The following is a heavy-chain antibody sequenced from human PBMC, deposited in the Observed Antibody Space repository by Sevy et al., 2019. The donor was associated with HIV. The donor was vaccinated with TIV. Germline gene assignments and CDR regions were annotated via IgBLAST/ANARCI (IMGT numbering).Heavy chain of an antibody. CDR1: GDSIIDYY. J-gene: IGHJ6*02. V-gene: IGHV4-59*01. CDR3: ATDTSGYSRGWYPYYHYYGIDV. D-gene: IGHD6-19*01. Sequence: SETLSLTCTVSGDSIIDYYWSWIRQPPGKGLEWIGYIHNRGRYNYNPSLKSRVTISGDVSKNQYSLKLSSVTAADTAVYYCATDTSGYSRGWYPYYHYYGIDVWGQGTTVTVSS. CDR2: IHNRGRY.